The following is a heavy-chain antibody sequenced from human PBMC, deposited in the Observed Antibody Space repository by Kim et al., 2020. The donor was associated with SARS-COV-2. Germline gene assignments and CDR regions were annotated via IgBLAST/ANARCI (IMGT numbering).Heavy chain of an antibody. D-gene: IGHD5-12*01. J-gene: IGHJ4*02. CDR2: IYPDDSDT. V-gene: IGHV5-51*01. CDR1: GYIFTSYW. Sequence: GESLQISCKGSGYIFTSYWIAWVRQMPGKGLEWMGIIYPDDSDTRYSPSFQGQVTISADKSISTAYLQWSSLKASDTAMYYCARFQKVATGGDYWGQGTLVTVSS. CDR3: ARFQKVATGGDY.